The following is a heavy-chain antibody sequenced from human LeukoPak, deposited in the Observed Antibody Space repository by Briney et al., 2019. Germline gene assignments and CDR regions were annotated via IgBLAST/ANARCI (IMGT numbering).Heavy chain of an antibody. CDR2: INPNSGGT. J-gene: IGHJ5*02. D-gene: IGHD2-15*01. V-gene: IGHV1-2*02. CDR1: GYTFTGYY. Sequence: GASVKVSCKASGYTFTGYYMHWVRQAPGQGLEWMGWINPNSGGTNYAQKFQGRVTMTRDTSISTAYMELSRLRSDDTAVYYCARGFGCSGGSCYEDWFDPWGQGTLVTVSS. CDR3: ARGFGCSGGSCYEDWFDP.